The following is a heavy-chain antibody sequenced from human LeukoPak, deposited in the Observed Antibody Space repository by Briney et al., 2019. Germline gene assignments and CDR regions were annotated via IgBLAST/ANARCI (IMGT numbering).Heavy chain of an antibody. CDR2: ISSSADTI. CDR1: GFXFSSFE. J-gene: IGHJ4*02. V-gene: IGHV3-48*03. Sequence: GGSLRLSCAASGFXFSSFEMNWVRQAPGKGLERVSYISSSADTIYYADSVKGRFTISRDNGKNSLYLQMNSLRDEDTAVYYCVRRFASWGQGTLVTVSS. CDR3: VRRFAS.